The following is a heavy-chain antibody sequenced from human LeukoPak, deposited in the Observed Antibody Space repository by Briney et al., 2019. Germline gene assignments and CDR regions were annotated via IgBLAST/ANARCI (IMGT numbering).Heavy chain of an antibody. V-gene: IGHV1-18*01. D-gene: IGHD2-15*01. CDR2: ISAYNGNT. Sequence: ASVKVSCKASGYTFTSYGISWVRQAPGQGLEWMGWISAYNGNTNYAQKLQGRVTMTTDTSTSTAYMELRSLRSDDTAVYYCARGPFYCSGGSCQPLYFDYWGQGTLVTVSS. CDR1: GYTFTSYG. CDR3: ARGPFYCSGGSCQPLYFDY. J-gene: IGHJ4*02.